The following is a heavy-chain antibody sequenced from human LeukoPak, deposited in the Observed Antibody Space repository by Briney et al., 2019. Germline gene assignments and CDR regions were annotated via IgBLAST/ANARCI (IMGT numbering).Heavy chain of an antibody. CDR3: VREWQQQLVS. CDR2: IKQDGSEK. V-gene: IGHV3-7*01. Sequence: GGSLRLSCAGSGFTFTSYWMSWVRQAPGEGRGWVANIKQDGSEKYYVDSVKGRFTISRDNAKNSLYLQMISLRAEDTAVYYCVREWQQQLVSWGQGTLVTVSS. J-gene: IGHJ4*02. CDR1: GFTFTSYW. D-gene: IGHD6-13*01.